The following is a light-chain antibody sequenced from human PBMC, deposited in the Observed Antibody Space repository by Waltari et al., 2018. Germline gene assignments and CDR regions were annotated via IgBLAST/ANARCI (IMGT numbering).Light chain of an antibody. Sequence: DIEMTQSPLSLPVTPGEPASISCRASQSLLYGNGFNYVDWYLQKPGHSPQLLIYLGSNRASGVSDRFSGSGSGTDFTLKISRVEAGDVGLYYCMQGLQTPYTFGRGTKLEIK. CDR2: LGS. CDR1: QSLLYGNGFNY. CDR3: MQGLQTPYT. J-gene: IGKJ2*01. V-gene: IGKV2-28*01.